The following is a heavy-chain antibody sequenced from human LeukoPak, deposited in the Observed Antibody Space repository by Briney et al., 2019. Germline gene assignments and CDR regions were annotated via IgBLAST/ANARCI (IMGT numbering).Heavy chain of an antibody. D-gene: IGHD1-1*01. CDR3: ARVRLTIHTSNWFDP. J-gene: IGHJ5*02. V-gene: IGHV1-69*13. CDR2: IIPIFGTA. CDR1: GGTFSSDA. Sequence: GASVKVSCKASGGTFSSDAISWVRQAPGQGLEWMGGIIPIFGTANYAQKFQGRVTITADESTSTAYMELSSLRSEDTAVYYCARVRLTIHTSNWFDPWGQGTLVTVSS.